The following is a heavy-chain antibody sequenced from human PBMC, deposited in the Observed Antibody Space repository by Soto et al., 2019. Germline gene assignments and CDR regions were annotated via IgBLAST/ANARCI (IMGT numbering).Heavy chain of an antibody. CDR3: ARETSSYFTSRHSGYAFDF. D-gene: IGHD2-2*01. CDR1: GGSISNYY. CDR2: IYYSGST. J-gene: IGHJ4*02. Sequence: WETLSLTCAVSGGSISNYYRSWIRQPPGKGLEWIGYIYYSGSTNYNPSLKSRLTISVDTSKNKFFLKLSYVTAADTAVYYCARETSSYFTSRHSGYAFDFWGQATLVTVYS. V-gene: IGHV4-59*01.